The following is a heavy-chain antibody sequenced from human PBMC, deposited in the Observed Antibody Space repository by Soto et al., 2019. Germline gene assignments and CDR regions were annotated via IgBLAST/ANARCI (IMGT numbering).Heavy chain of an antibody. CDR2: ISRGGSS. CDR3: ARGYWFDP. V-gene: IGHV4-59*01. J-gene: IGHJ5*02. Sequence: SETLSLTCTVSGGSIFSDDWTWIRQPPGKGLEWIGYISRGGSSRYAPSLKGRVTFSTDTSKNQVSLKLAYVTVADTAVYYCARGYWFDPWGPGTLVTVSS. CDR1: GGSIFSDD.